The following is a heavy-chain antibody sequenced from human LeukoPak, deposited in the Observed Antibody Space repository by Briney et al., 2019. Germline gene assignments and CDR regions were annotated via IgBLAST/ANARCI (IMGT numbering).Heavy chain of an antibody. V-gene: IGHV1-69*13. CDR2: IIPIFGTA. Sequence: SVKVSCKASGGTFSSYANSWVRHAPGQGLEWVGGIIPIFGTANYAQQFQGRVTITADDSTSNASTEQRSLSSADAAVYYCLREGSGDSSIWYRAFDIWGQRKIVTVSS. J-gene: IGHJ3*02. D-gene: IGHD6-13*01. CDR1: GGTFSSYA. CDR3: LREGSGDSSIWYRAFDI.